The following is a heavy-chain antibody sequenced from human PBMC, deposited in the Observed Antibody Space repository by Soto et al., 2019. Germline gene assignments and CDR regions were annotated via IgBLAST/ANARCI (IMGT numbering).Heavy chain of an antibody. CDR1: GFIFSSHW. CDR3: ARDRPDISNPTDHPMFDL. J-gene: IGHJ5*02. V-gene: IGHV3-74*01. CDR2: INSDGSST. Sequence: EVQLVESGGGLVQPGGSLRLSFAASGFIFSSHWMHWVRQSAEKGLVWVSRINSDGSSTAYADSVKGRFTISRDNAKNTLYLQMNSLRVDDTAVYYCARDRPDISNPTDHPMFDLWGQGTQVTVSS. D-gene: IGHD6-6*01.